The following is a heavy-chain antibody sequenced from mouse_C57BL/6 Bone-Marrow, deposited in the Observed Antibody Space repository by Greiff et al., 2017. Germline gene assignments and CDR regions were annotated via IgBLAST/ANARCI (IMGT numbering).Heavy chain of an antibody. V-gene: IGHV6-3*01. D-gene: IGHD2-12*01. CDR1: GFTFSNYW. CDR2: IRLKSDNYAT. CDR3: TAHHDDVNY. Sequence: EVKLMESGGGLVQPGGSMKLSCVASGFTFSNYWMNWVRQSPEKGLEWVAQIRLKSDNYATHYAESVKGRFTISRDDSKSSVYLQMNNLRAEDTGIYYCTAHHDDVNYWGQGTTLTVSS. J-gene: IGHJ2*01.